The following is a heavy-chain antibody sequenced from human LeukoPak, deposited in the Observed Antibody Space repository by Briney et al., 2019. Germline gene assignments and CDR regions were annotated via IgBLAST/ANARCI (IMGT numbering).Heavy chain of an antibody. CDR1: GGSISSGSYY. CDR3: ARDRWLLRYYYGMDV. D-gene: IGHD2-21*01. CDR2: IYTSGST. J-gene: IGHJ6*02. Sequence: SETLSLTCTVSGGSISSGSYYWSWIRQPAGKGLEWIGRIYTSGSTNYNPSLKSRVTISVDTSKNQFSLKPSSVTAADTAVYYCARDRWLLRYYYGMDVWGQGTTVTVSS. V-gene: IGHV4-61*02.